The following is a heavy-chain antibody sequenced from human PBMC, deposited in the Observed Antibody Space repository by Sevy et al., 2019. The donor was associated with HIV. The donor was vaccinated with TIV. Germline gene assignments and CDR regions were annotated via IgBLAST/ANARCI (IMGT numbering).Heavy chain of an antibody. CDR1: GYSFHSYW. Sequence: GESLKISCQASGYSFHSYWIGWVRQRPAKGLEWVGIIFPGNSDTRYSPSFQGQVTISGDKSINTAYLQWNSLQASDTAVYYCARGGHLRIDAFDLWGQGTKVTVSS. D-gene: IGHD2-15*01. V-gene: IGHV5-51*01. CDR2: IFPGNSDT. J-gene: IGHJ3*01. CDR3: ARGGHLRIDAFDL.